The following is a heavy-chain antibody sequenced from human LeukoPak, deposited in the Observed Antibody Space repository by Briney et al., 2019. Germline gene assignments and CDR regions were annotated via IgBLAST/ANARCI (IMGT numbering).Heavy chain of an antibody. CDR1: GYTFTGYY. CDR2: INPNSGGT. Sequence: ASVKVSCKASGYTFTGYYMHWLRQAPGQGLEWMGGINPNSGGTNYAQKFQGRVTMTRDTSISTAYMELSRLRSDDTAVYYCARGRGGGFLEWLLPDYWGQGTLVTVSS. V-gene: IGHV1-2*02. J-gene: IGHJ4*02. CDR3: ARGRGGGFLEWLLPDY. D-gene: IGHD3-3*01.